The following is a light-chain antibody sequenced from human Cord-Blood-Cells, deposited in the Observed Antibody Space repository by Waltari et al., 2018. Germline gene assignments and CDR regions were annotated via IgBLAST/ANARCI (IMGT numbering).Light chain of an antibody. CDR2: AAS. V-gene: IGKV1-39*01. J-gene: IGKJ3*01. Sequence: DIQMTQSPSSLSASVGDRVTITCRASQSISSYLNWYQQKPGKGPKLLIYAASSLQSGVPSRFSGSGSVTDFTLTISSLQPDDFATYYCQQSYSTPRTFGPGTKVDIK. CDR3: QQSYSTPRT. CDR1: QSISSY.